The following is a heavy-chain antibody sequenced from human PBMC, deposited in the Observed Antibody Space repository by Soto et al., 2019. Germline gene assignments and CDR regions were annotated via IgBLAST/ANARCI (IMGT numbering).Heavy chain of an antibody. D-gene: IGHD6-25*01. CDR1: GFTFSSYW. CDR3: ARDMSPSDGYLVRDELPI. J-gene: IGHJ3*02. V-gene: IGHV3-7*01. CDR2: INKRADTM. Sequence: EVQLVESGGDLVQPGGSLRLSCAASGFTFSSYWMTWVRQAPGRGLEWVADINKRADTMHYADSVQGRFTVSRDNAKKSLYLQMSSLRAEATAVYFCARDMSPSDGYLVRDELPIWGSRTVVTVS.